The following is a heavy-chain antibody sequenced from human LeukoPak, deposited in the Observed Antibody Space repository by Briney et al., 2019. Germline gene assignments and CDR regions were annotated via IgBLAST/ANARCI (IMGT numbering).Heavy chain of an antibody. CDR3: ASLYYDSSDWYFDY. V-gene: IGHV1-24*01. Sequence: ASVKVSCKVSGYTLTELSMHWVRQAPGKGLEWMGGFDPEDGETIYAQKLQGRVTMTTDTSTSTAYMELRSLRSDDTAVYYCASLYYDSSDWYFDYWGQGTLVTVSS. J-gene: IGHJ4*02. D-gene: IGHD3-22*01. CDR1: GYTLTELS. CDR2: FDPEDGET.